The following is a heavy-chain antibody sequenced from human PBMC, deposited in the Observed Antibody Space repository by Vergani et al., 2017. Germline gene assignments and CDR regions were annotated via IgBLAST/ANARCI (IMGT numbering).Heavy chain of an antibody. D-gene: IGHD3-3*01. CDR3: AKDPDYDFWSGYANYYGMDV. CDR2: IRYDGSNK. J-gene: IGHJ6*02. CDR1: GFTFSSYG. V-gene: IGHV3-30*02. Sequence: QVQLVESGGGVVQPGGSLRLSCAASGFTFSSYGMHWVRQAPGKGLEWVAFIRYDGSNKYYADSVEGRFTISRDNSKNTLYLQMNSLRAEDTAVYYCAKDPDYDFWSGYANYYGMDVWGQGTTVTVSS.